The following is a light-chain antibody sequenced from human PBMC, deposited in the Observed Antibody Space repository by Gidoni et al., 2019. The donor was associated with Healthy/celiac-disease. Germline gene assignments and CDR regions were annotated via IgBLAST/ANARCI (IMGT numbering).Light chain of an antibody. CDR2: GAS. V-gene: IGKV3-20*01. CDR1: QRVTSSY. Sequence: EIVFAQSPGTLSLSPGERATLSCRASQRVTSSYLAWYQQKPGQAPRLLIYGASSRATGIPDRFSGSGSGTDFTLTISRLEPEDFAVYSCQQYGSSTWTFGQGTKVEIK. J-gene: IGKJ1*01. CDR3: QQYGSSTWT.